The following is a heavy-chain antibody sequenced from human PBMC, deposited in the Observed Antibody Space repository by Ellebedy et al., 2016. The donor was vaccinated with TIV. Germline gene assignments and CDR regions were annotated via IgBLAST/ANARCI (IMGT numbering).Heavy chain of an antibody. CDR2: ISWNSGSI. V-gene: IGHV3-9*01. Sequence: SLKISCAASGFTFDDYAMHWVRQAPGKGLEWVSGISWNSGSIGYADSVKGRFTISRDNAKNSLYLQMNSLRAEDTALYYCAKDAMTTALYYFDYWGQGTLVTVSS. D-gene: IGHD4-17*01. J-gene: IGHJ4*02. CDR1: GFTFDDYA. CDR3: AKDAMTTALYYFDY.